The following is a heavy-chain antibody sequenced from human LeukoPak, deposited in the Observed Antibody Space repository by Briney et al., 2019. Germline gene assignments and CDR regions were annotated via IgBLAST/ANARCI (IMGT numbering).Heavy chain of an antibody. Sequence: KSSETLSLTCAVSGGSINNYYWSWIRQSAGKGLEWIGRIFPSGITNFNPSLQSRVTMSIDTSKNQFSLRLSSVTAADTAVYYCARDRWLGYWGQGTLVTVSS. CDR1: GGSINNYY. CDR2: IFPSGIT. D-gene: IGHD5-12*01. J-gene: IGHJ4*02. V-gene: IGHV4-4*07. CDR3: ARDRWLGY.